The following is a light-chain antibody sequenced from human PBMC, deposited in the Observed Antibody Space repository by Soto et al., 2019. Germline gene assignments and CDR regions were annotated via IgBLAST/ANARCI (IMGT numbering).Light chain of an antibody. V-gene: IGLV2-18*02. J-gene: IGLJ1*01. CDR3: SSYISSSTYV. CDR1: SSDVGSYNR. Sequence: QSALTQPPSVSGSPGQSVTISCTGTSSDVGSYNRVSWYQQPPGTAPKLLIYEVSNRPSGVPDRFSGSKSGNTASLTISGLQAEDEADYYCSSYISSSTYVFATGTKLTVL. CDR2: EVS.